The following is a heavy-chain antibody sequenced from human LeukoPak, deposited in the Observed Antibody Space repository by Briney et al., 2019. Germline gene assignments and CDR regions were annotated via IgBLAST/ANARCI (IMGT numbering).Heavy chain of an antibody. Sequence: GGSLRLSCKVSGFTFDDYAMHWVRHTPGKGLEWVSGITWNRDNIGYGDSVKGRFTISRDNAKESLYLQMNSLRAEDTAVYYCARDKYCSGGSCYSLDYWGQGTLVTVSS. J-gene: IGHJ4*02. CDR1: GFTFDDYA. CDR3: ARDKYCSGGSCYSLDY. V-gene: IGHV3-9*01. CDR2: ITWNRDNI. D-gene: IGHD2-15*01.